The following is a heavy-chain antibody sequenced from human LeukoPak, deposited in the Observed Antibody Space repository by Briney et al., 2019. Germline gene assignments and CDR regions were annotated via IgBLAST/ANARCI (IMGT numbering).Heavy chain of an antibody. V-gene: IGHV4-61*02. CDR3: ARDRDAFGI. CDR2: IYTSGST. CDR1: GGSISSGSYY. J-gene: IGHJ3*02. Sequence: SETLSLTRTVSGGSISSGSYYWSWIRQPAGKGLEWIGRIYTSGSTNYNPSLKSRVTISVDTSKNQFSLKLSSVTAADTAVYYCARDRDAFGIWGQGTMVTVSS.